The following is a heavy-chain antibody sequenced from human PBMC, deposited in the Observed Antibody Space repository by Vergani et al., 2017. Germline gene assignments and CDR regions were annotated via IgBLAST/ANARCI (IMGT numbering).Heavy chain of an antibody. CDR3: ARDPRGGYYGSGSYYDY. CDR1: GRSISSSNW. CDR2: IYHSGST. D-gene: IGHD3-10*01. V-gene: IGHV4-4*03. J-gene: IGHJ4*02. Sequence: QVQLQESGPGLVKPPGTLSLTCAVSGRSISSSNWWSWVRQPPGKGLEWIGEIYHSGSTNYNPSLKSRVTISVDKSKNQFSLKLSSVTAADTAVYYCARDPRGGYYGSGSYYDYWGQGTLVTVSS.